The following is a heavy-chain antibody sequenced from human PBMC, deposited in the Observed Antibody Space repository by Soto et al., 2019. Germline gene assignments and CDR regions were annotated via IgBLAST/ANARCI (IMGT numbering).Heavy chain of an antibody. CDR1: RYTFTSYD. Sequence: ASVKVSCKASRYTFTSYDIFWVRQSPGQGLEWMGWIKPDSGDTHYAQNFQGRVTMTRDTSISTAYMGLNNLVSDDTAVYYCARRSSTYLNEVIYDPWGQGTLVTVSS. D-gene: IGHD2-2*01. J-gene: IGHJ5*02. CDR2: IKPDSGDT. V-gene: IGHV1-2*02. CDR3: ARRSSTYLNEVIYDP.